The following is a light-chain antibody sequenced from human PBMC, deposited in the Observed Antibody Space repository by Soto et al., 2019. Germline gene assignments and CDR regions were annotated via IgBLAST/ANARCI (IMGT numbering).Light chain of an antibody. CDR2: EVS. CDR3: SSYTSSSTRV. J-gene: IGLJ1*01. CDR1: SSDVGGYNY. Sequence: QSSVTHPASLSGSPGQSITISCTGTSSDVGGYNYVSWYQQHPGKAPKLMIYEVSNRPSGVSNRFSGSKSGNTASLTISGLQAEDEADYYCSSYTSSSTRVFGTGTKVTVL. V-gene: IGLV2-14*01.